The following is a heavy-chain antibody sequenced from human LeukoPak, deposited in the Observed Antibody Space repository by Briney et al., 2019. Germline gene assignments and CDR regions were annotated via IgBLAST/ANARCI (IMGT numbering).Heavy chain of an antibody. CDR2: TYYRSKWYK. CDR3: ARGPSYFQH. J-gene: IGHJ1*01. Sequence: SQTLSLTCAISGDSFSSNSATWNWIRQSPSIGPEWLGRTYYRSKWYKYYAVSVKGRITINPDTSKNQFSLQLNSVTPEDTAVYYCARGPSYFQHWGQGTLVTVSS. V-gene: IGHV6-1*01. CDR1: GDSFSSNSAT.